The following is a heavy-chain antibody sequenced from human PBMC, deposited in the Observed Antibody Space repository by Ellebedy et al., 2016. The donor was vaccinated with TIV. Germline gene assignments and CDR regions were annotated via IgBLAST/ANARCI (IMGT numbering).Heavy chain of an antibody. D-gene: IGHD5-24*01. V-gene: IGHV1-69*13. CDR1: GGIFRSNA. CDR3: ARGRGYNLESHFDY. Sequence: ASVKVSCXASGGIFRSNAMSWVRQAPGQGLEWMGGIIAIFGTTNYAQKFQGRVTITADESTSTVYMELSSLRSEDTAVYYCARGRGYNLESHFDYWGQGTVVIVSS. CDR2: IIAIFGTT. J-gene: IGHJ4*02.